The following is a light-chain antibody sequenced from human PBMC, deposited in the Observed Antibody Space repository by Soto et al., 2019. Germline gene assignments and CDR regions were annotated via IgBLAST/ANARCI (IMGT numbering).Light chain of an antibody. Sequence: DIQMTQSPSSVSASVGDRVPITSRASPGISSWLAWYQQNPRKAPKLLIYVASSLQSGVPSRFSGSGSGTDFTLTISSLQPEDFATYYCQQTNSFPLTFGGGTKVEIK. V-gene: IGKV1-12*01. CDR1: PGISSW. J-gene: IGKJ4*01. CDR3: QQTNSFPLT. CDR2: VAS.